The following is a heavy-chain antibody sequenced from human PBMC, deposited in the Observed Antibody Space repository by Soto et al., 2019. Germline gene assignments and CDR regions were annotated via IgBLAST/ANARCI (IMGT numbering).Heavy chain of an antibody. CDR3: ARGNMDV. CDR1: GFTFNLFT. CDR2: VSHVGDNK. Sequence: GGSLRLSCAASGFTFNLFTFHWVRQAPGRGLEWVAVVSHVGDNKFYADSVKGRFTISRDNSKNTLYLQMNSLRVDDTALYCCARGNMDVWGQGTTVTVSS. V-gene: IGHV3-30-3*01. J-gene: IGHJ6*02.